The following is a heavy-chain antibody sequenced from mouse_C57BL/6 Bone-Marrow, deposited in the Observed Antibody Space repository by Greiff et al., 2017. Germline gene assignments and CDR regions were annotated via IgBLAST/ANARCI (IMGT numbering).Heavy chain of an antibody. CDR2: IHPNSGST. Sequence: QVQLQQPGAELVKPGASVKLSCKASGYTFTSYCMHWVKQRPGQGLEWIGMIHPNSGSTNYNEKFKSKGTLTVDKSSSTAYMQLSSLTSEDSAVYYGARLGWLPLSAMDYWGQGTSVTVSS. J-gene: IGHJ4*01. D-gene: IGHD2-3*01. V-gene: IGHV1-64*01. CDR3: ARLGWLPLSAMDY. CDR1: GYTFTSYC.